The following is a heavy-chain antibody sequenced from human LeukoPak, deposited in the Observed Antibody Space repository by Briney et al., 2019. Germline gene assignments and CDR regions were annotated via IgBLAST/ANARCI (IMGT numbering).Heavy chain of an antibody. CDR2: IYHSGST. Sequence: PSETLSLTCTVSGYSISSGYYWGWIRQPPGKGLEWIGSIYHSGSTYYNPSLKSRVTISVDTSKNQFSLKLSSVTAADTAVYYCARVAGGVGVLRYFDWPKNWFDPWGQGTLVTVSS. CDR1: GYSISSGYY. D-gene: IGHD3-9*01. CDR3: ARVAGGVGVLRYFDWPKNWFDP. J-gene: IGHJ5*02. V-gene: IGHV4-38-2*02.